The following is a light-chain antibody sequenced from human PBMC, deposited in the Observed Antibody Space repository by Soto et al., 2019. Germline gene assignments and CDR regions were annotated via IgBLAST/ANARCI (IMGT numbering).Light chain of an antibody. J-gene: IGLJ1*01. CDR1: SSDVGGYNY. V-gene: IGLV2-14*01. Sequence: QSVLTQPASVSGSPGQSVTFSCTGTSSDVGGYNYVSWYQQHPGKAPKLMIYDVSNRPSGVSNRFSGSKSVNTASLTISGLQAEDEADYYCSSYTTISTYVFGTGTKVTVL. CDR3: SSYTTISTYV. CDR2: DVS.